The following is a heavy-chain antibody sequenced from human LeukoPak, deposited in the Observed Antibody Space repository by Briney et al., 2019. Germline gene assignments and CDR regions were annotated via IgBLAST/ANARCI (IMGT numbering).Heavy chain of an antibody. CDR1: GGSISSSSHY. V-gene: IGHV4-39*07. Sequence: PSETLSLTCTVSGGSISSSSHYWGWIRQPPGKGLEWIGCISNSGSTYYNPSLKSRVTISVDTSNNQFSLKLSSVPAADTAVYYCARVHYYDNSGYWFFDYWGQGTLVTVSS. D-gene: IGHD3-22*01. J-gene: IGHJ4*02. CDR3: ARVHYYDNSGYWFFDY. CDR2: ISNSGST.